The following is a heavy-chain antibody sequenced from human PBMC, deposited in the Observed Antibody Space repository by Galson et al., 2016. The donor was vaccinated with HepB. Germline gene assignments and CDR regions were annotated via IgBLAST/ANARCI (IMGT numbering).Heavy chain of an antibody. CDR1: GFTFSSYT. Sequence: SLRLSCAASGFTFSSYTFHWVRQAPGKGLEWVAVISYDGVNKYYGDSVKGRFTVSRDNSKSTLDLQMNSLRVEDTAVYYCARARASFGVATACNWFDPWGQGALVTVSS. CDR2: ISYDGVNK. V-gene: IGHV3-30*04. D-gene: IGHD3-3*01. CDR3: ARARASFGVATACNWFDP. J-gene: IGHJ5*02.